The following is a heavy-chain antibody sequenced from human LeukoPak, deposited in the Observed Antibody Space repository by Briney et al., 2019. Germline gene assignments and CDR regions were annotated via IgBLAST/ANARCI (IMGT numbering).Heavy chain of an antibody. CDR1: GGSFSGYY. D-gene: IGHD2-15*01. CDR3: ARAAGYCSGGSCNEFDP. V-gene: IGHV4-34*01. Sequence: PSETLSLTCAVYGGSFSGYYWSWIRQPPGKGLEWIGEINHSGSTNYNPSLKSRVTISVDTSKNQFSLKLSSVTAADTAVYYCARAAGYCSGGSCNEFDPWGQGTLVTVSS. CDR2: INHSGST. J-gene: IGHJ5*02.